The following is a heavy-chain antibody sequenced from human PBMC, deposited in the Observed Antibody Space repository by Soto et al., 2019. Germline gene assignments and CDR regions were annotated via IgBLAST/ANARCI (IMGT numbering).Heavy chain of an antibody. J-gene: IGHJ6*02. Sequence: PSETLSLTCTVSGGSISSSSYYWGWIRQPPGKGLEWIGSIYYSGSTYYNPSLKSRVTISVDTSKNQFSLKLSSVTAADTAVYYCAALDDPLQWEYTYGMDVWGQGTTVTVSS. CDR2: IYYSGST. V-gene: IGHV4-39*01. D-gene: IGHD1-26*01. CDR1: GGSISSSSYY. CDR3: AALDDPLQWEYTYGMDV.